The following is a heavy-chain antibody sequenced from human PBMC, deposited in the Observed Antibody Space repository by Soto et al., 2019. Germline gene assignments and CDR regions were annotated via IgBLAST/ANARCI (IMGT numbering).Heavy chain of an antibody. CDR1: GDSITSNSYF. CDR3: ETDFSDIYSHS. Sequence: PSETLSLTCTVSGDSITSNSYFWAWIRQPPGKGLEWIGSIYYSGTTYYNPSLKSRVTISVDRSKNQFSLKLSSVTAADTAVYYYETDFSDIYSHSWGEGVLVTVS. V-gene: IGHV4-39*02. J-gene: IGHJ5*02. CDR2: IYYSGTT. D-gene: IGHD2-21*01.